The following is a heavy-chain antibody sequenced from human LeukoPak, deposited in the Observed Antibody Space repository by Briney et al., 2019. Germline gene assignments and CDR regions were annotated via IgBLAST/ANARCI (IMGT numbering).Heavy chain of an antibody. D-gene: IGHD6-13*01. J-gene: IGHJ5*02. CDR1: GGSFIGYY. CDR3: ARGNWGKRAAGKVVWFDP. CDR2: INHSGST. Sequence: SETLSLTCPVYGGSFIGYYWSWLRQPPGKGLEWIGEINHSGSTNYNKSLKSRVSISLDTSKTKFSLKLSSVSAADTAVYYCARGNWGKRAAGKVVWFDPWGQGTLVTVSS. V-gene: IGHV4-34*01.